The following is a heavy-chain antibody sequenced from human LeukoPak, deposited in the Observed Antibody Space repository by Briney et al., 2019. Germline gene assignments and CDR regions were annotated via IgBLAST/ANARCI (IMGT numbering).Heavy chain of an antibody. D-gene: IGHD3-3*01. J-gene: IGHJ5*02. CDR1: GGSISSSSYY. V-gene: IGHV4-61*05. CDR2: IYYSGST. CDR3: ARHLRFLEWLPVGWFDP. Sequence: PSETLSLTCTVSGGSISSSSYYWSWIRQPPGKGLEGIGYIYYSGSTNYNPSLKSRVTILVDTSKNQFSLKLSSVTAADTAVYYCARHLRFLEWLPVGWFDPWGQGTLVTVSS.